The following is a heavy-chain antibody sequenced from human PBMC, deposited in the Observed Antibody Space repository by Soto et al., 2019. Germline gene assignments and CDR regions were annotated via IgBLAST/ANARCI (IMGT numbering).Heavy chain of an antibody. Sequence: QVQLVDSGGGVVQPGRSLRLSCIASGFTFSRSVMHWVRQAPGKGLEWVAIISSDGSNQYYADSVKGRFTISRDNSKNTVYLQMNDLISEDTAVYYCASPSGDYYMRCFDYWGQGALVTVSS. D-gene: IGHD3-22*01. V-gene: IGHV3-30*04. J-gene: IGHJ4*02. CDR1: GFTFSRSV. CDR3: ASPSGDYYMRCFDY. CDR2: ISSDGSNQ.